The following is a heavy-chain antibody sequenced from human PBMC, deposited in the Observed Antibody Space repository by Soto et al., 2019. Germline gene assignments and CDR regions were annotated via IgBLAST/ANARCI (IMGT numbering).Heavy chain of an antibody. CDR1: GFTFSSYA. CDR2: ISYDGSNK. Sequence: HPGGSLRLSCAASGFTFSSYAMHWVRQAPGKGLEWVAVISYDGSNKYYADSVEGRFTISRDNSKNTLYLQMNSLRAEDTAVYYCVRDRGYRFDYWGQGTLVTVSS. CDR3: VRDRGYRFDY. D-gene: IGHD3-22*01. V-gene: IGHV3-30-3*01. J-gene: IGHJ4*02.